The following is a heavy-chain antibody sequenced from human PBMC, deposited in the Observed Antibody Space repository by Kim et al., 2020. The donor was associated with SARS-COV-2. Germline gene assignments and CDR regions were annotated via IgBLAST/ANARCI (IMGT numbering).Heavy chain of an antibody. CDR2: INPYNGDT. CDR1: GYTFTGYG. D-gene: IGHD2-15*01. J-gene: IGHJ6*02. V-gene: IGHV1-18*01. CDR3: ARRLTAITPYYGMDV. Sequence: ASVKVSCKASGYTFTGYGISWVRQALGQGLEWMGWINPYNGDTYYAQKIQGRVTMTTDTSTGTAYMELRSLTFDDTAIYYCARRLTAITPYYGMDVWGQG.